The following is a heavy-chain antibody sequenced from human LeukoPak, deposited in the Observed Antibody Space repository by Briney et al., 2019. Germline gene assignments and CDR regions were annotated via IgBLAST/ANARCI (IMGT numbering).Heavy chain of an antibody. Sequence: PGGSLRLSCAASGFTFSNYWISWVRQAPGKGLEWVANVKQNGIVKYYVESVKGRFTISRDNAKNSLFLQMNSLRAEDTAVYYCARDSPNDGILWWSIDYWGQGTLVTVSP. CDR1: GFTFSNYW. V-gene: IGHV3-7*01. CDR2: VKQNGIVK. D-gene: IGHD2-21*01. J-gene: IGHJ4*02. CDR3: ARDSPNDGILWWSIDY.